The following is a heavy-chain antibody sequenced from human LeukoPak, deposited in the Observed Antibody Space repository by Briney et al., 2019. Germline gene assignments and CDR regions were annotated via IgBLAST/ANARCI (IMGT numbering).Heavy chain of an antibody. Sequence: SETLSLTCAVSGGSISSGGYSWGWVRQPPGKGLEWIGYIYHSGSTYYNPSLKSRVTISVDRSKNQFSLKLSSVTAADTAVYYCARVGYYDSSGYPGAFDIWGQGTMVTVSS. J-gene: IGHJ3*02. CDR1: GGSISSGGYS. CDR2: IYHSGST. V-gene: IGHV4-30-2*01. D-gene: IGHD3-22*01. CDR3: ARVGYYDSSGYPGAFDI.